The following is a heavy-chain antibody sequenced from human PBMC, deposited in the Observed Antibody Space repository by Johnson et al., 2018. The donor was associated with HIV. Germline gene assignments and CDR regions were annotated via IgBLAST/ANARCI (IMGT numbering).Heavy chain of an antibody. CDR1: GFTFSSYW. CDR2: IRYDGSNK. CDR3: AECILGRRLIDALDI. D-gene: IGHD3-9*01. Sequence: VQLVESGGGLVQPGGSLRLSCAASGFTFSSYWMSWVRQAPGKGLEWVAFIRYDGSNKYYADSVKGRFTISRDTSKNTVYLQMNSLRAEDTAIYYCAECILGRRLIDALDIWGQETMVIVSS. V-gene: IGHV3-30*02. J-gene: IGHJ3*02.